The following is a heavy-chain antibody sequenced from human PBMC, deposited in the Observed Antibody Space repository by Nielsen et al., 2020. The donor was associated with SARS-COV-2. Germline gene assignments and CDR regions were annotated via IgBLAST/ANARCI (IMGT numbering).Heavy chain of an antibody. Sequence: SETLSLTCSVSGGSFSSGGSSYSWIRQHPGKGLEWIGYIYYSGSTYYNPSLKSRVTISVDTSKNQFSLKLSSVTAADTAVYYCARARGYYFDYWGQGTLVTVSS. J-gene: IGHJ4*02. CDR3: ARARGYYFDY. CDR1: GGSFSSGGSS. V-gene: IGHV4-31*03. CDR2: IYYSGST.